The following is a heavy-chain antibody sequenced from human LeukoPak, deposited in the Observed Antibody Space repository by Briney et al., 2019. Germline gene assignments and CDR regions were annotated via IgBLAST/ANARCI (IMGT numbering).Heavy chain of an antibody. CDR2: INSDGIST. V-gene: IGHV3-74*03. D-gene: IGHD6-13*01. Sequence: PGGSLRLSCAASGFTFSSYWMHWVRQAPGKGLVWVSRINSDGISTKYADSVKGRFTISRDNAKNSLYLQMNSLRAEDTAAYYCARAAAGTGYYYYGMDVWGQGTTVTVSS. J-gene: IGHJ6*02. CDR3: ARAAAGTGYYYYGMDV. CDR1: GFTFSSYW.